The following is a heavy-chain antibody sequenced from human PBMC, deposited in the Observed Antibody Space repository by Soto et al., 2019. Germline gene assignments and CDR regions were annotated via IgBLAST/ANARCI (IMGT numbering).Heavy chain of an antibody. CDR1: GFTFSSYS. J-gene: IGHJ4*02. CDR3: ARDAYSSSWIVFDY. D-gene: IGHD6-13*01. CDR2: ISSSSSTI. V-gene: IGHV3-48*01. Sequence: GGSLRLSCAASGFTFSSYSMNWVRQAPGKGLEWVSYISSSSSTIYYADSVKGRFTISRDNAKNSLYLQMNSLRAEDTAVYYCARDAYSSSWIVFDYWAQRTLVTVSS.